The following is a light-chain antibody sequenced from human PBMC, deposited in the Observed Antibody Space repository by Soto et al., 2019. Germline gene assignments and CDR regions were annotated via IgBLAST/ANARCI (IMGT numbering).Light chain of an antibody. J-gene: IGKJ5*01. CDR1: QSLXSP. Sequence: IVLTQCPSTLSLSPGESATLSCRASQSLXSPLFWDEQKPGQAPRLLTSDTSIRATGIPARFSGSGSGADFTLTLSSLEPEDFAVYYCQQRSNWPTYPFGQGTRLEIK. CDR3: QQRSNWPTYP. V-gene: IGKV3-11*01. CDR2: DTS.